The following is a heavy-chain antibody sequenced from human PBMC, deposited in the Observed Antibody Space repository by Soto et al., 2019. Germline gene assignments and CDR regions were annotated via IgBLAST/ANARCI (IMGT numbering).Heavy chain of an antibody. CDR1: GFTFSSYG. D-gene: IGHD5-18*01. CDR3: AKDQEGWIQLWLRY. CDR2: ISYDGSNK. J-gene: IGHJ4*02. Sequence: QVQLVESGGGVVQPGRSLRLSCAASGFTFSSYGRHWVRQAPGKGLEWVAVISYDGSNKYYADSVKGRFTISRDNSKNTLYLQMNSLRAEDTAVYYCAKDQEGWIQLWLRYWGQGTLVTVSS. V-gene: IGHV3-30*18.